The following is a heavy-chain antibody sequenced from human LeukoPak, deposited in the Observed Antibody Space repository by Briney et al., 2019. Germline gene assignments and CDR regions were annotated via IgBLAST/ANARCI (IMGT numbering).Heavy chain of an antibody. V-gene: IGHV3-23*01. CDR3: ARRPGN. CDR1: GFTFSSYA. J-gene: IGHJ4*02. D-gene: IGHD1-14*01. Sequence: GGSLRLSCAASGFTFSSYAMSWVRQAPGKGLEWVSAISGSGGSTYYADSVKGRFTISRDSSKNTLFLQMNDLTVEDTARYYCARRPGNWGQGILVTVSS. CDR2: ISGSGGST.